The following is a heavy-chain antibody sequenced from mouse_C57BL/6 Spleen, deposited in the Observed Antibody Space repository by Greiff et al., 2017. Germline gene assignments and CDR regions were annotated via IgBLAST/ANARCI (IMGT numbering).Heavy chain of an antibody. Sequence: EVQGVESGGGLVQPGGSLKLSCAASGFTFSDYGMAWVRQAPRKGPEWVAFISNLAYSIYYADTVTGRFTISRENAKNTLYLEMSSLRSEDTAMYYCARQGAVVARDWYFDVWGTGTTVTVSS. CDR2: ISNLAYSI. CDR1: GFTFSDYG. CDR3: ARQGAVVARDWYFDV. J-gene: IGHJ1*03. D-gene: IGHD1-1*01. V-gene: IGHV5-15*01.